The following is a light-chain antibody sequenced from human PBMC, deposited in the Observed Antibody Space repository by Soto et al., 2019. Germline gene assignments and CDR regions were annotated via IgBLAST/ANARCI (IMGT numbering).Light chain of an antibody. CDR2: AAS. CDR1: QSISGY. J-gene: IGKJ4*01. V-gene: IGKV1-39*01. CDR3: HKYNSAPLT. Sequence: DIQMTQSPSSLSASVGDRVTITCRASQSISGYLNWYQKKSGQAPRLLMYAASSLQSGVPSRFSGSGSGTDFTLTISSLQPEDSATYYCHKYNSAPLTFGGGTKVEIK.